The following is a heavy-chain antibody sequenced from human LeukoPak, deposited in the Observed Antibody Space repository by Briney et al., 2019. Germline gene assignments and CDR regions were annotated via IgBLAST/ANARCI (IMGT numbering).Heavy chain of an antibody. CDR1: GYTFTSYG. Sequence: GASVKVSCKASGYTFTSYGISWVRQAPGQGLEWMGWISAYNGNTNYAQKLQGRVTMTTDTSTSTAYMELRSLRSDDTAVYYCARDGRFLEWLMVSMDVWGQGTTVTVSS. D-gene: IGHD3-3*01. CDR3: ARDGRFLEWLMVSMDV. CDR2: ISAYNGNT. V-gene: IGHV1-18*01. J-gene: IGHJ6*02.